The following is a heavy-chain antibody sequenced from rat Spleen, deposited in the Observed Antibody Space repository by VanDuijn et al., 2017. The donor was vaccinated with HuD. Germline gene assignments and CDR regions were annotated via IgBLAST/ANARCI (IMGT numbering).Heavy chain of an antibody. D-gene: IGHD1-6*01. CDR3: ASHGPRISRFAY. CDR2: ISPSGGSA. CDR1: GFTFSNYA. V-gene: IGHV5-19*01. Sequence: EVQLVESGGGLVQPGRSLKLSCAASGFTFSNYAMNWIRQAPTKGLEWVASISPSGGSAHYRDSVKGRFTISRDNAESTLYLQMDSLRSEDTATYYCASHGPRISRFAYWGQGTLVTVSS. J-gene: IGHJ3*01.